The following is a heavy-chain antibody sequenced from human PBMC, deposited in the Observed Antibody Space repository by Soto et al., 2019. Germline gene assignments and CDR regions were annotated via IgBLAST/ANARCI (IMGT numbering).Heavy chain of an antibody. Sequence: ASVKVSCKASGYTFTSYDINWVRQATGQGLEWMGWMNPNSGNTGYAQKFQGRVTMTRNTSISTAYMELSSLRSEDTAVYYCARVESSSSWYGYYYYYYMDVWGKGTTVTVSS. J-gene: IGHJ6*03. V-gene: IGHV1-8*01. CDR3: ARVESSSSWYGYYYYYYMDV. CDR2: MNPNSGNT. CDR1: GYTFTSYD. D-gene: IGHD6-13*01.